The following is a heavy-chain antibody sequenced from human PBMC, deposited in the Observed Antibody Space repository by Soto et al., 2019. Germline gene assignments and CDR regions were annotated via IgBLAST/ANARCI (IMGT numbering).Heavy chain of an antibody. CDR3: ARDMHAGFTHYFDP. V-gene: IGHV4-38-2*02. D-gene: IGHD1-26*01. Sequence: SETLSLTCTVSGYSINSDDYWGWIRQPPGKGLEWIASIYHSVSTFYNPSLRSRVTISIDTSKNQVSLKLTSVTAADTAVYYCARDMHAGFTHYFDPWGQGTLVTVSS. CDR2: IYHSVST. CDR1: GYSINSDDY. J-gene: IGHJ5*02.